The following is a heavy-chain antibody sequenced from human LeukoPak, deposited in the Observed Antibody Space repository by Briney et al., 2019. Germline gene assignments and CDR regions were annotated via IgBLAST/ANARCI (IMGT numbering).Heavy chain of an antibody. CDR1: GFPFSSYE. CDR2: FSSSGSTI. D-gene: IGHD2-2*01. Sequence: GGSLRLSCAASGFPFSSYEMNWVRQAPGKGLEGVSYFSSSGSTIYYADSGKGRFTISRDNAKNSLYLQMNSLRAEDTAVYYCSLYCSSTSCSDYWGQGTLVTVPS. J-gene: IGHJ4*02. V-gene: IGHV3-48*03. CDR3: SLYCSSTSCSDY.